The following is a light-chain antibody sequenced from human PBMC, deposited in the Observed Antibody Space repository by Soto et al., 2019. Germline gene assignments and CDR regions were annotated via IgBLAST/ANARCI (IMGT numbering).Light chain of an antibody. CDR3: GTWDSSLLSTNCV. V-gene: IGLV1-51*01. CDR1: SSNIGTNY. J-gene: IGLJ3*02. Sequence: QSVLTQPPSVSAAPGQKGTISCSGSSSNIGTNYVSWYQQLPVTAPKLLIYDNSKRPSGIPDRFSGSKSGSSATLVITGLQTGDEVDYYCGTWDSSLLSTNCVFGGGTKLTVL. CDR2: DNS.